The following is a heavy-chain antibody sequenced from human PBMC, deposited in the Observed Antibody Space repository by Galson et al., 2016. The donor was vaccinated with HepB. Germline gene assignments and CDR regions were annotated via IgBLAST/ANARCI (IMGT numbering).Heavy chain of an antibody. V-gene: IGHV4-30-2*01. Sequence: TLSLTCSVSGDSITNDAYYYWTWIRHHPGKGLEWIGYIYDSGSTYYNPSLKNRLTISVDRSKNQFSPKLSSVTAADTAVYYCARGGRDDAFDIWGQGTMATVSS. J-gene: IGHJ3*02. CDR1: GDSITNDAYY. CDR3: ARGGRDDAFDI. CDR2: IYDSGST.